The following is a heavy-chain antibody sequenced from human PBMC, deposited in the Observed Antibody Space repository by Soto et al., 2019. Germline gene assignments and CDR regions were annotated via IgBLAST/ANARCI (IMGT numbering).Heavy chain of an antibody. CDR2: IKQDGSEK. CDR3: ARDPHRLQWDY. D-gene: IGHD2-15*01. J-gene: IGHJ4*02. Sequence: PGGSLRLSCAASGFTFSSYWMSWVRQAPGKGLEWVANIKQDGSEKYYVDSVKGRFTIPRDNAKNSLYLQMNSLRAEDTAVYYCARDPHRLQWDYWGQGTLVTVSS. CDR1: GFTFSSYW. V-gene: IGHV3-7*03.